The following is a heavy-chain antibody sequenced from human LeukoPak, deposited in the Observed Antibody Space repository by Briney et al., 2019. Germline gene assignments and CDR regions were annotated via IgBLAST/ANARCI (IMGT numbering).Heavy chain of an antibody. Sequence: SETLSLTSAVYGWSFSGYYWSWIRQPPGKGLEWIGEINHSGSTNYNPSLKSRVTISVDTSKNQFSLKLSPVTAAAADVSYCERAGTMIEVANYNWFDPRVQGTLVTVSS. CDR3: ERAGTMIEVANYNWFDP. V-gene: IGHV4-34*01. D-gene: IGHD3-22*01. CDR2: INHSGST. CDR1: GWSFSGYY. J-gene: IGHJ5*02.